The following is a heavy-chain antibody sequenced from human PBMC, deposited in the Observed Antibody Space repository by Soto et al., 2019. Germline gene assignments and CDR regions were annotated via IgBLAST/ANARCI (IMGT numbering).Heavy chain of an antibody. V-gene: IGHV3-23*01. CDR2: ISDGGLST. Sequence: EVQVLESGGGLVQPGGSLRLSCAASGFTFSNYAVTWVRQAPGKGLEWVSTISDGGLSTFYADSVKGRFTISRDNSKSMVYLQMNSLRAGDTAVYYCAIDQRFGGQGTLVTVSS. CDR1: GFTFSNYA. CDR3: AIDQRF. D-gene: IGHD3-16*01. J-gene: IGHJ4*02.